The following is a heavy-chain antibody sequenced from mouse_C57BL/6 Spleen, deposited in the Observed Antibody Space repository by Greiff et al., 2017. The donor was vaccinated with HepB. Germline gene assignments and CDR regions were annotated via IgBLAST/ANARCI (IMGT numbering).Heavy chain of an antibody. V-gene: IGHV5-9-1*02. Sequence: VQLKESGEGLVKPGGSLKLSCAASGFTFSSYAMSWVRQTPEKRLEWVAYISSGGDYIYYADTVKGRFTISRDNARNTLYLQMSSLKSEDTAMYYCTREATTVSRGYFDVWGTGTTVTVSS. D-gene: IGHD1-1*01. J-gene: IGHJ1*03. CDR1: GFTFSSYA. CDR2: ISSGGDYI. CDR3: TREATTVSRGYFDV.